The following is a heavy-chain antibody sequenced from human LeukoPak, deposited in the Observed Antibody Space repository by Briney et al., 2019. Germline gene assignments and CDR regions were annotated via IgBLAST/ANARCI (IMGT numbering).Heavy chain of an antibody. CDR2: ISASGDRT. Sequence: QSGGSLRLSCAASGFTFSSYALSWVCQAPGKGLEWVSAISASGDRTYYADSVRGRFTISRENSKNTLYLQMNSLRAENTVVYYCARASGYNYYDGMDVWGQGTTVTVSS. CDR1: GFTFSSYA. CDR3: ARASGYNYYDGMDV. D-gene: IGHD3-10*01. V-gene: IGHV3-23*01. J-gene: IGHJ6*02.